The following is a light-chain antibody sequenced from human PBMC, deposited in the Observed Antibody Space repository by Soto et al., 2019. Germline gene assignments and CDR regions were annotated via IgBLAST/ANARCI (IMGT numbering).Light chain of an antibody. CDR1: ISDVGGYNY. V-gene: IGLV2-14*01. CDR3: SSYTSSGTYV. CDR2: EVS. J-gene: IGLJ1*01. Sequence: QSALTQPASVSGSPGQSITNSCTGTISDVGGYNYVSWYQQHPGKAPKLMIYEVSNRPSGVSNRFSGSKSGNTASLTISGLQAEDEADYYCSSYTSSGTYVFGTGTKLTVL.